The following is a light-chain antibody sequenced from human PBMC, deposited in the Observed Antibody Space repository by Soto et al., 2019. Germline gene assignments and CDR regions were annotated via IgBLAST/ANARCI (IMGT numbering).Light chain of an antibody. CDR2: GAS. J-gene: IGKJ1*01. Sequence: EIVMTQSPATLSVSPGERATLSCRASQSVSSNLAWYQQKPGQDPRLLIYGASSRATGIPDMFSGSGSMTDFTLTISRLEPEDFAVYYCQQYGSSPATFGQGTKVDIK. V-gene: IGKV3-20*01. CDR3: QQYGSSPAT. CDR1: QSVSSN.